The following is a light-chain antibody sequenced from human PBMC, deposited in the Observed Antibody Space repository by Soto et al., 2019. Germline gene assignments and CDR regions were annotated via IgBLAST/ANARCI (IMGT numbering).Light chain of an antibody. J-gene: IGKJ2*01. CDR3: QQHSSYSYT. Sequence: DIQMTQSPSTLSASVGDRVTITCRASQSISAWLAWYQQKPGKAPKLLIYKTSSLESGVPSRFSGSGSGTEFTLTISSLQPDDFASYYCQQHSSYSYTFGQGTKLENK. CDR1: QSISAW. CDR2: KTS. V-gene: IGKV1-5*03.